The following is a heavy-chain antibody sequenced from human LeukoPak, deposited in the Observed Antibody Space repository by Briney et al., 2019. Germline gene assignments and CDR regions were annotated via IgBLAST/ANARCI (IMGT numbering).Heavy chain of an antibody. J-gene: IGHJ4*02. CDR3: ARGGITIFGVVIPHFDY. D-gene: IGHD3-3*01. Sequence: SSETLSLTCTVSGGSISSYYWSWIRQPPGKGLEWIGYIYYSGSINYNPSLKSRVTISVDTSKNQFSLKLSSVTAADTAVYYCARGGITIFGVVIPHFDYWGQGTLVTVSS. CDR1: GGSISSYY. V-gene: IGHV4-59*01. CDR2: IYYSGSI.